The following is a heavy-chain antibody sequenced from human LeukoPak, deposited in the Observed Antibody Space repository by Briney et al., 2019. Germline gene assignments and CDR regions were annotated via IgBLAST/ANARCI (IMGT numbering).Heavy chain of an antibody. CDR1: GGSISSGSCY. CDR3: ARETPPYDNPDY. Sequence: PSETLSLTCTVSGGSISSGSCYWSWIRQPAGKGLEWIGRTHTTGSTNHNPSLKSRVTISMNTSENQFSLKLSSVTAADTAVYYCARETPPYDNPDYWGQGALVTVSS. D-gene: IGHD3-22*01. J-gene: IGHJ4*02. V-gene: IGHV4-61*02. CDR2: THTTGST.